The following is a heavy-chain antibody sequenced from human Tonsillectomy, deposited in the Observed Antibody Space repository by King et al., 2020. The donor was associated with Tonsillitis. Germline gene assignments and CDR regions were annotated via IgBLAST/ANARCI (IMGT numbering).Heavy chain of an antibody. Sequence: QLQESGPGVVKPSETLSLTCTVSGGSIRSSDHYWAWIRQPPGKGLEWIGYMYYSGITFYNPSLKSRVTISGGTSANRFSLKLSSVTAADTAVYFCATYVSGTFDYWGQGALVTVSS. CDR3: ATYVSGTFDY. CDR2: MYYSGIT. CDR1: GGSIRSSDHY. J-gene: IGHJ4*02. V-gene: IGHV4-39*01. D-gene: IGHD1-1*01.